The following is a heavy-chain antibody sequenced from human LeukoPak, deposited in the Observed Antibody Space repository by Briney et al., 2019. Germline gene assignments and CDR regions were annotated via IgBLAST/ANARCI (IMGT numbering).Heavy chain of an antibody. V-gene: IGHV1-2*06. J-gene: IGHJ4*02. D-gene: IGHD1-1*01. CDR2: INPNSGGT. CDR1: GYTFTGYY. CDR3: ARAIPARGTHFDY. Sequence: ASVKVSCKASGYTFTGYYMHWVRQAPGQGLEWMGRINPNSGGTNYAQKFQGSVTMTRDTSISTAYMELSRLRSDDTAVYYCARAIPARGTHFDYWGQGTLVTVSS.